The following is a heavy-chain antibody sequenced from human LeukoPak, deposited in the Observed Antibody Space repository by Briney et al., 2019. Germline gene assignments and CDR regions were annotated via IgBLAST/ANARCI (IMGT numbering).Heavy chain of an antibody. J-gene: IGHJ6*02. CDR2: IGAYNGNT. D-gene: IGHD2-2*01. CDR1: GYTFTSYG. Sequence: ASVKVSCKASGYTFTSYGFSWVRQAPGQGLEWMGWIGAYNGNTNYAQKFQGRVTMTRDTSTSTVYMELSSLRSEDTAVYYCARDSAGYCSSTSCYGSYYYGMDVWGQGTTVTVSS. CDR3: ARDSAGYCSSTSCYGSYYYGMDV. V-gene: IGHV1-18*01.